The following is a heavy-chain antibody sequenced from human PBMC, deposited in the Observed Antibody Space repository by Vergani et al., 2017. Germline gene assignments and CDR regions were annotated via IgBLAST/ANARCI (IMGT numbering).Heavy chain of an antibody. J-gene: IGHJ4*02. Sequence: QVQLVESGGGVVQPGGSLRLSCAASGFTFSSYGMHWVRQAPGKGLEWVAFIRYDGSNKYYADSVKGRFTISRDNSKNTLYLQMNSLRAEDTAVYYCAKDQWEESCWGQGTLVTVSS. CDR3: AKDQWEESC. D-gene: IGHD1-26*01. V-gene: IGHV3-30*02. CDR2: IRYDGSNK. CDR1: GFTFSSYG.